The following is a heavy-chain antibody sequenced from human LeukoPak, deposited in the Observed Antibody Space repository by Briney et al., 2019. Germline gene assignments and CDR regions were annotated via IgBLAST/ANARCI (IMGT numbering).Heavy chain of an antibody. Sequence: GGSLRLSCAASGFTFDDYAMHWVRQAPGKGLEWVSGISWNSGSIGYADSVKGRFTISRDNAKNSLYLQMNSPRAEDTAVYYCARDSGSYSTPFDYWGQGTLVTVSS. D-gene: IGHD1-26*01. CDR2: ISWNSGSI. V-gene: IGHV3-9*01. CDR3: ARDSGSYSTPFDY. CDR1: GFTFDDYA. J-gene: IGHJ4*02.